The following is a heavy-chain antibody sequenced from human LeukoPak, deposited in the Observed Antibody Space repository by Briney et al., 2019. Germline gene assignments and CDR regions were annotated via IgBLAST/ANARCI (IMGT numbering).Heavy chain of an antibody. CDR1: GYTFSNYD. CDR3: ARGPAAPISTGYYFIDY. Sequence: GASVKVSCKASGYTFSNYDINWVRQATGQGLEWMGWMNPNSGNIGYAQKFQGRVTITRNPSISTAYMELSSLSSEDTAVYYCARGPAAPISTGYYFIDYWGQGTLVTVSS. D-gene: IGHD3-22*01. V-gene: IGHV1-8*03. CDR2: MNPNSGNI. J-gene: IGHJ4*02.